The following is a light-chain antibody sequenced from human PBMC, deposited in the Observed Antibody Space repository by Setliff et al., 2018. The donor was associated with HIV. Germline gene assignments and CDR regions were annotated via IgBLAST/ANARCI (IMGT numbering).Light chain of an antibody. CDR2: SND. J-gene: IGLJ1*01. CDR1: NSNIGSNT. CDR3: AAWDDRLNGFYV. V-gene: IGLV1-44*01. Sequence: QGPSASGTPGQRVTISCSGSNSNIGSNTVNWYQQLPGTAPKLFIYSNDQRPPGVPDRFSGSKSGTSASLAISGLQSEDEANYYCAAWDDRLNGFYVLGTGTKVTVL.